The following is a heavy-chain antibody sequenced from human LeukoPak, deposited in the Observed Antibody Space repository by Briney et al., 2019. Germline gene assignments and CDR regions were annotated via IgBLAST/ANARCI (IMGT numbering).Heavy chain of an antibody. CDR3: ARGGGYSSSALDWFDP. CDR2: VSYDGSNK. V-gene: IGHV3-30-3*01. J-gene: IGHJ5*02. Sequence: GGSLRLSCAASGFTFSSYAMSWVRQAPGKGLEWVAVVSYDGSNKYYADSVKGRFTISRDHSKNTLYLEMNSLRAEDTAVYYCARGGGYSSSALDWFDPWGQGTLVTVSS. CDR1: GFTFSSYA. D-gene: IGHD6-6*01.